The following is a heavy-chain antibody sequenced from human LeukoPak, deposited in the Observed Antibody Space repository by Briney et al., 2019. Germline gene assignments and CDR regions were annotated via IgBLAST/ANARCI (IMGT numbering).Heavy chain of an antibody. D-gene: IGHD4-23*01. CDR1: GRTFTSYA. V-gene: IGHV1-69*04. CDR2: IIPILGIA. Sequence: SVKVSCTPSGRTFTSYAISWVRQAPGQGLEWMGRIIPILGIANYAQKFQGRVTITADKSTSTAYMELSSLRSEDTAVYYCAREVTVVNAFDIWGQGTMVTVSS. CDR3: AREVTVVNAFDI. J-gene: IGHJ3*02.